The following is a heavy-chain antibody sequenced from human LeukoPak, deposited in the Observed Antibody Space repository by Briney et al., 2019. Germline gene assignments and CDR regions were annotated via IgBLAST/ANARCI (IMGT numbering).Heavy chain of an antibody. CDR3: ARHIYCSGGSCYRVRFDP. Sequence: SETLSLTCTVSGGSISSYYWSWIRQPPGKGLEWIGYIYYSGSTNYNPSLKSRVTISVDTSKNQFSLKLSSVTAADTAVYYCARHIYCSGGSCYRVRFDPWGQGTLVTVSS. V-gene: IGHV4-59*08. J-gene: IGHJ5*02. D-gene: IGHD2-15*01. CDR2: IYYSGST. CDR1: GGSISSYY.